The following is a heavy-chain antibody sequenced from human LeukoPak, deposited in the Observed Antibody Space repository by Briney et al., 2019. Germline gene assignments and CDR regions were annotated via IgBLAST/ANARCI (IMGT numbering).Heavy chain of an antibody. V-gene: IGHV1-2*02. CDR2: INPNSGGT. CDR1: GYTFTDYY. D-gene: IGHD6-19*01. Sequence: ASVKVSCKASGYTFTDYYMHWVRQAPGQGLEWMGWINPNSGGTNYAQKFQGRVTMTRDTSISTAYMELSRLRSDDTAVYYCATLDIAVAGIGRAEGPDYWGQGTLVTVSS. J-gene: IGHJ4*02. CDR3: ATLDIAVAGIGRAEGPDY.